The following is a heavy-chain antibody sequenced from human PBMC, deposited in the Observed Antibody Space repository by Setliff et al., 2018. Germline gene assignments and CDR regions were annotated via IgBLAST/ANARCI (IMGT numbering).Heavy chain of an antibody. V-gene: IGHV1-69*13. J-gene: IGHJ6*02. CDR3: ARGKMDVVAVAGKYCVMDV. CDR2: IIPMFRTG. D-gene: IGHD6-19*01. CDR1: GYRFTTYG. Sequence: SVKVSCKASGYRFTTYGISWVRQAPGQGLEWMGGIIPMFRTGKYAQKFQGRVTITADESTSTAYMELTSLRLEDTAVYYCARGKMDVVAVAGKYCVMDVWGQGTTVTVSS.